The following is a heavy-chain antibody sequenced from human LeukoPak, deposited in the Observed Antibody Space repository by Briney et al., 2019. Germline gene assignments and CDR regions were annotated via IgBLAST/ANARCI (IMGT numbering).Heavy chain of an antibody. V-gene: IGHV1-2*02. D-gene: IGHD3-10*01. J-gene: IGHJ4*02. Sequence: ASVKVSCKASGYTFTGYYMHWVRQAPGQGLEWMGWINPNSGGTNYAQKFQGRVTMTRDTSISTAYMELSRLRSDDRAVYYCARSLGRYYYGSGSPADSLCYWGQGTLVTVSS. CDR3: ARSLGRYYYGSGSPADSLCY. CDR2: INPNSGGT. CDR1: GYTFTGYY.